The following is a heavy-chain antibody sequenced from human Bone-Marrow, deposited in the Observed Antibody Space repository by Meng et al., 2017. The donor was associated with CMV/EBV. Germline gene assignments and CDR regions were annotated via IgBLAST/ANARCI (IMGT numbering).Heavy chain of an antibody. CDR3: ARDLTAMALYYFDF. D-gene: IGHD5-18*01. CDR1: GFTFSRYT. J-gene: IGHJ4*02. V-gene: IGHV3-21*01. Sequence: ASGFTFSRYTMHWLRQAPGRGLEWVASISGSTEYIYYSDSVMGRFTISRDNAENSLYLQMDNLRAEDTAVYYCARDLTAMALYYFDFWGQGTLVTVSS. CDR2: ISGSTEYI.